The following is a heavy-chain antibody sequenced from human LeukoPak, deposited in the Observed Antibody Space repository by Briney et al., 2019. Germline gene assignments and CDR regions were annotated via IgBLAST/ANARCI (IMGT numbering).Heavy chain of an antibody. CDR3: ARGPYYYDSSGYYVLSYAFGI. V-gene: IGHV4-34*01. Sequence: PSETLSLTCAVYGGSFSGYNWSWIRQPPGKGLEWIGEINHSGSTYYNPSLKSRVTISVDRSKNQFSLKLSSVTAADTAVYYCARGPYYYDSSGYYVLSYAFGIWSQGTMVTVSS. J-gene: IGHJ3*02. CDR1: GGSFSGYN. CDR2: INHSGST. D-gene: IGHD3-22*01.